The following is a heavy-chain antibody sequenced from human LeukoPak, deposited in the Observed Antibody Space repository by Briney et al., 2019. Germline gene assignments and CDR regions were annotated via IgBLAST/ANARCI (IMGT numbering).Heavy chain of an antibody. J-gene: IGHJ3*02. D-gene: IGHD1-26*01. CDR2: IYYSGST. V-gene: IGHV4-39*07. Sequence: TSETLSLTCTVSGGSISSSSYYWGWIRQPPGKGLEWIGSIYYSGSTYYNPSLKSRVTISVDTSKNQFSLKLSSVTAADTAVYYCARGARGSYYEYAFDIWGQGTMVTVSS. CDR3: ARGARGSYYEYAFDI. CDR1: GGSISSSSYY.